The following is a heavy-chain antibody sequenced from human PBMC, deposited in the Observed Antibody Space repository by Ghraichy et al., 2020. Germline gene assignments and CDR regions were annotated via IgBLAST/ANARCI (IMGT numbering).Heavy chain of an antibody. J-gene: IGHJ6*02. CDR2: LSNSGDST. D-gene: IGHD6-13*01. CDR1: GFTFGNFA. V-gene: IGHV3-23*01. Sequence: GESLNISCAASGFTFGNFAMTWVRQAPGKGLEWVSALSNSGDSTYYADSVKGRFTISRDNSKNTLYLQMNSLRAEDTALYYCAKFISAAGIYYGMDVWGQGTTVTVSS. CDR3: AKFISAAGIYYGMDV.